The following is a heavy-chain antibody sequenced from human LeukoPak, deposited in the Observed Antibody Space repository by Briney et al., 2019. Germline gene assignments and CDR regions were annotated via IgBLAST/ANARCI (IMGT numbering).Heavy chain of an antibody. D-gene: IGHD3-22*01. V-gene: IGHV3-30-3*01. CDR1: GFTFSSYA. CDR2: ISYDGSNK. J-gene: IGHJ4*02. CDR3: AHSGYYYY. Sequence: PGGSLRLSCAASGFTFSSYAMHWVRQAPGKGLEWVAVISYDGSNKYYADSVKGRFTISRDNSKNTLYLQMNSLRAEDTAVYYCAHSGYYYYWGQGTLVTVSS.